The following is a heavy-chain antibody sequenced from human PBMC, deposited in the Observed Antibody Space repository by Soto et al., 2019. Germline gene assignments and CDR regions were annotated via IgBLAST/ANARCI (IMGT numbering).Heavy chain of an antibody. J-gene: IGHJ3*02. Sequence: QVQLVESGGGLVKPGGSLRLSCAASGFTFSDYYMSWIRQAPGKGLEWISSVTNSGGTIYYADSVKGRFTMSRDNAKNSLYLQMNSLRAGDTAVYYCARGGAGRRSGRMGAFDIWGQGTMVTVSS. CDR1: GFTFSDYY. D-gene: IGHD6-19*01. CDR2: VTNSGGTI. CDR3: ARGGAGRRSGRMGAFDI. V-gene: IGHV3-11*01.